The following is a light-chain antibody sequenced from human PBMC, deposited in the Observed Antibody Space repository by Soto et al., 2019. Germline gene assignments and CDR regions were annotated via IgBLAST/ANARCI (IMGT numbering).Light chain of an antibody. CDR3: LQHKSYPWT. J-gene: IGKJ1*01. Sequence: IQVTQSPSSLSASVGDRVTITCRASLNIREESEWYQQKPGKAPKRLIYDTTALQSWVPSRFSGDGSGTEFTLTISSLQSEDFSTYFCLQHKSYPWTFGQGTKVE. CDR1: LNIREE. V-gene: IGKV1-17*01. CDR2: DTT.